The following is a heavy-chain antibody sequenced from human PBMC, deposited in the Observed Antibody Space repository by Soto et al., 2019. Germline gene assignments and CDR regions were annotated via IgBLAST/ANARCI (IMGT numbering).Heavy chain of an antibody. J-gene: IGHJ6*02. V-gene: IGHV3-30-3*01. D-gene: IGHD3-22*01. CDR1: GFIFSSYT. Sequence: QVQLVESGGGVVQPGRSLRLSCAASGFIFSSYTMRWVRQAPGKGLEWVALMSYDESTEYYADSVKGRFTISRDNSNNPLSLQMNSLRPEDSAVYSCARVSSTIIAVVHGLGLDVWGQGTTVTVSS. CDR2: MSYDESTE. CDR3: ARVSSTIIAVVHGLGLDV.